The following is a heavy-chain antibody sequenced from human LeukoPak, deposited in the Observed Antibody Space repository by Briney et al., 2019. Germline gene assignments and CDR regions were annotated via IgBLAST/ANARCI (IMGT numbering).Heavy chain of an antibody. CDR3: ARGELNYDFWSGSAFDI. Sequence: ASVKVSCKASGYTFTSYDINWVRQATGQGLEWMGWMNPNSGNTGYAQKFQGRVTITRNTSISTAYMELSSLRSEDTAVYYCARGELNYDFWSGSAFDIWGQGTMVTVSS. J-gene: IGHJ3*02. CDR2: MNPNSGNT. D-gene: IGHD3-3*01. V-gene: IGHV1-8*03. CDR1: GYTFTSYD.